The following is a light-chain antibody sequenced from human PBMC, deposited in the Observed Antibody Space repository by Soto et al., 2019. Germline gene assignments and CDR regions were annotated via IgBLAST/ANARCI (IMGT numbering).Light chain of an antibody. V-gene: IGLV2-23*01. CDR3: CSYAGSRTFV. Sequence: QSALTQPASVSVSPGQSITVSCTGTSSDVGAYNLVSWYQQHPGKAPRLIIYEGTTRPSGISDRFSGSKSDNTASLTISGLRAEDEAHYHCCSYAGSRTFVFGGGTKLTVL. J-gene: IGLJ3*02. CDR1: SSDVGAYNL. CDR2: EGT.